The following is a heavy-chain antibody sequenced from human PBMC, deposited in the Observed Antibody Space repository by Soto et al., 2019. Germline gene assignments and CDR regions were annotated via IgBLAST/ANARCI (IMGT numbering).Heavy chain of an antibody. CDR1: GFSLRTSGVG. D-gene: IGHD6-19*01. V-gene: IGHV2-5*01. CDR3: AKSGSSGWYGWFEP. CDR2: IYWNDDK. J-gene: IGHJ5*02. Sequence: SGPTLVNPTQTLTLTCIFSGFSLRTSGVGVGWIRQPPGKALEWLGFIYWNDDKRYSPSLKSRLTITKDTSKNQVVLTMTNMDHVDTATYYCAKSGSSGWYGWFEPWGQGTLVTVSS.